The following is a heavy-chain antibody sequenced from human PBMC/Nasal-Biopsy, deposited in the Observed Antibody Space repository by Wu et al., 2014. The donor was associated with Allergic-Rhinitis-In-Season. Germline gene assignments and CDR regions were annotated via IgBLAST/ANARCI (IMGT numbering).Heavy chain of an antibody. V-gene: IGHV4-59*13. Sequence: TLSLTCTVSGDSIGDAYWSWIRQAQRRELEWIGYIFYSGSTTYNPPQSRVTISVDTSYNQCSLKLTSVTAADTAVYFCARSQYYYDKVHAFDIWGQGTVVTVSS. J-gene: IGHJ3*02. D-gene: IGHD3-16*01. CDR1: GDSIGDAY. CDR2: IFYSGST. CDR3: ARSQYYYDKVHAFDI.